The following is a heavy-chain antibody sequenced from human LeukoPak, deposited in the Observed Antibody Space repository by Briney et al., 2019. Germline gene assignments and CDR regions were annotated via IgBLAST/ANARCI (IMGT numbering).Heavy chain of an antibody. CDR3: ASRHYDFGYY. CDR2: ISYDGSNK. Sequence: GGSLRLSCAASGVTFSSYPMHWVRQAPGKGLEWVAVISYDGSNKYYADSVKGRFTISRDNSKNTLYLQMNSLRAEDTAVYYCASRHYDFGYYWGQGTQVTVSS. D-gene: IGHD4-17*01. V-gene: IGHV3-30*04. J-gene: IGHJ4*02. CDR1: GVTFSSYP.